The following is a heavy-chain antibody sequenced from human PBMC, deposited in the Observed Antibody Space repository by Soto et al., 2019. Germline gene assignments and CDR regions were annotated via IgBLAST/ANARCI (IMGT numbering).Heavy chain of an antibody. J-gene: IGHJ5*02. CDR1: GASISTYY. D-gene: IGHD2-15*01. Sequence: SETLSLTCTVSGASISTYYWSWIRQPPGKGLEWIGHISYSGSTNYNPSLKSRVTISFDASKNQISLQVRSATAADAAVYYCARDLKEYCSDGKCNWFDPWGQGTLVTVS. CDR3: ARDLKEYCSDGKCNWFDP. CDR2: ISYSGST. V-gene: IGHV4-59*01.